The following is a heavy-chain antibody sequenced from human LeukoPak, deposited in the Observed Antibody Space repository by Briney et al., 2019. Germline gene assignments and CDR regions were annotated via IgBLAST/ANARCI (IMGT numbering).Heavy chain of an antibody. CDR2: ISSSSTI. CDR1: GFTFSSYS. V-gene: IGHV3-48*04. J-gene: IGHJ4*02. Sequence: GGSLRLSCAASGFTFSSYSMNWVRQAPGKGLEWVSYISSSSTIYYADSVKGRFTISRDNAKNSLYLQMNSLRAEDTAVYYCARVRWELRDFDYWGQGTLVTVSS. D-gene: IGHD1-26*01. CDR3: ARVRWELRDFDY.